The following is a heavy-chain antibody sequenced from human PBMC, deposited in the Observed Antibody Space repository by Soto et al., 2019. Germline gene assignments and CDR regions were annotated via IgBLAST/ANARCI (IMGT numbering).Heavy chain of an antibody. Sequence: SETLSLSCTVAGGSIGNSRYYWAGIRQPPRKGLEWIGSIYHTGNTHYNPSLRSRVTISVDTSKNQFSLKLTSVTAADTAVYYCARDYYDSSDYTTNWFDPWGQGTLVTVSS. V-gene: IGHV4-39*01. CDR2: IYHTGNT. D-gene: IGHD3-22*01. CDR1: GGSIGNSRYY. J-gene: IGHJ5*02. CDR3: ARDYYDSSDYTTNWFDP.